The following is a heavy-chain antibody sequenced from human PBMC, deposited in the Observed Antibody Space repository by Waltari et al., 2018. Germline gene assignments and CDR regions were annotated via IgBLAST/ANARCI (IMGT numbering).Heavy chain of an antibody. J-gene: IGHJ6*02. CDR1: FGSNDRA. CDR2: IYWHNHRP. Sequence: EVQLVESGGGLVQPGGSRSRSCVASFGSNDRARHRDRQTPGKGLGWVACIYWHNHRPCYADSVKGRFTISRDNAKNSLYLQMNSLRDEDTALYYCTKDIAPGGADVWGQGTTVTVSS. V-gene: IGHV3-9*02. D-gene: IGHD3-16*01. CDR3: TKDIAPGGADV.